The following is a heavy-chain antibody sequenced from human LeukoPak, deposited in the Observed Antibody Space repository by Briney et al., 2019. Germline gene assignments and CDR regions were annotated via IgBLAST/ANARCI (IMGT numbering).Heavy chain of an antibody. CDR1: GLTFSSYS. D-gene: IGHD2-2*01. CDR3: ARVGVGIVVVPAAADYYYYGMDV. CDR2: ISSSSSTI. J-gene: IGHJ6*02. V-gene: IGHV3-48*01. Sequence: GGSLRLSCAASGLTFSSYSKNWVRQAPGKGLEWVSYISSSSSTIYYADSVKGRFTISRDNAKNSLYLQMNSLRAEDTAVYYCARVGVGIVVVPAAADYYYYGMDVWGQGTTVTVS.